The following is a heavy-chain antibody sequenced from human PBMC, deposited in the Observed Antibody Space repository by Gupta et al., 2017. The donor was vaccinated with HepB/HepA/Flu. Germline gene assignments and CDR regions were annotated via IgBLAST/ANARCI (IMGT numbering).Heavy chain of an antibody. CDR1: GGTSSSYA. V-gene: IGHV1-69*01. Sequence: VKKPGSSVKVSCKASGGTSSSYAISWVRQAPGQGLEWMGGIIPIFGTANYAQKFQGRVTITADESTSTAYMELSSLRSENTAVYYCARFMGCSSTSCYDDWFDPWGQGTLVTVSS. CDR3: ARFMGCSSTSCYDDWFDP. J-gene: IGHJ5*02. D-gene: IGHD2-2*01. CDR2: IIPIFGTA.